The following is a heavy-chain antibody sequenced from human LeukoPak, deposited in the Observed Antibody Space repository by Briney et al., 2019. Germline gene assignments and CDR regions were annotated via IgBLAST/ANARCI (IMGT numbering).Heavy chain of an antibody. D-gene: IGHD5-12*01. J-gene: IGHJ4*02. CDR1: GYTFTGYY. CDR2: INPNSGGT. Sequence: ASVKVSCKASGYTFTGYYMHWVRQAPGQGLEWMGWINPNSGGTNYAQKFQGRVTMTRDTSISTAYMELSRLRSDDTAVYYCARANRRVEIVANRFYYWGQGTLVTVSS. V-gene: IGHV1-2*02. CDR3: ARANRRVEIVANRFYY.